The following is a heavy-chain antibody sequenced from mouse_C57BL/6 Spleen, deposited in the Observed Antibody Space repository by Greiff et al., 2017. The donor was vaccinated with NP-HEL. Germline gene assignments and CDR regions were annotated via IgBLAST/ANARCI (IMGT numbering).Heavy chain of an antibody. CDR2: IDPSASET. Sequence: VHVKQPGAELVRPGSSVKLSCKASGYTFTSYWMHWVKQRPIQGLEWIGNIDPSASETHYNQQFKDKATLTVDKSSSTAYMQLSSLTSEDSAVYYCARSYSNYWYFDVWGTGTTVTVSS. D-gene: IGHD2-5*01. V-gene: IGHV1-52*01. CDR3: ARSYSNYWYFDV. J-gene: IGHJ1*03. CDR1: GYTFTSYW.